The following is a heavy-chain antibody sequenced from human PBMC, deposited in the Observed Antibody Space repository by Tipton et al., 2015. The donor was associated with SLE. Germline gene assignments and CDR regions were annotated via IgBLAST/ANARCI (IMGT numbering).Heavy chain of an antibody. CDR1: GVSISSASYY. CDR2: IYNSGNT. V-gene: IGHV4-39*07. J-gene: IGHJ6*02. CDR3: ARHVDPTDYYYYAVDV. Sequence: TLSLTCTVSGVSISSASYYWNWIRQPAGKGLEWIGSIYNSGNTYYNASLKSRVTISVDTSKNQFSLRLSSVSAADTAVYYCARHVDPTDYYYYAVDVWGQGTTVTVSS.